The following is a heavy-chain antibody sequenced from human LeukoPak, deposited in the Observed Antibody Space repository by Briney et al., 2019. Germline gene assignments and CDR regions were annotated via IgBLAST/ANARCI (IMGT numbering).Heavy chain of an antibody. J-gene: IGHJ4*02. Sequence: SETLSLTCTVSGGSISTYYWSWIRQPAEKGLEWIGHTYTSGTTHYNPSLKSRVTMSADTSRNQFSLKLSSVTAADTAVYYCARDLFGGYYYSYFDYWGQGTLVTVSS. CDR1: GGSISTYY. D-gene: IGHD3-10*01. CDR3: ARDLFGGYYYSYFDY. V-gene: IGHV4-4*07. CDR2: TYTSGTT.